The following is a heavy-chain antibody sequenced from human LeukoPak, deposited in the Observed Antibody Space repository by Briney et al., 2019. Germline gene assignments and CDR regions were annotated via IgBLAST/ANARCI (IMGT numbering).Heavy chain of an antibody. V-gene: IGHV3-30*02. CDR3: AKEAGTGPRELDY. Sequence: PGGSLRLSCAASGFTFSSYGMHWVRQAPGKGLEWVAFIRYDASNKYQADSVKGRLTIFRDNSKNTLYLQMNSLRPEDTAVYYCAKEAGTGPRELDYWGQGTLVTVSS. CDR1: GFTFSSYG. CDR2: IRYDASNK. J-gene: IGHJ4*02. D-gene: IGHD6-13*01.